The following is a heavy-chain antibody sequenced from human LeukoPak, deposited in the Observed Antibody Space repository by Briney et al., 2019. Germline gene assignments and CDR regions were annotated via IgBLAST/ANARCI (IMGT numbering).Heavy chain of an antibody. CDR2: INPNSGT. CDR1: GYTFSDYY. CDR3: AREEQHQRGRHFEY. J-gene: IGHJ4*02. Sequence: ASVKVSCKASGYTFSDYYIHWVRQGPGQGLERMGWINPNSGTNYVQNFQGRVTMTRDTSTSTAYMELSRLRSDETAVYYCAREEQHQRGRHFEYWGQGTLVTVSS. V-gene: IGHV1-2*02. D-gene: IGHD6-13*01.